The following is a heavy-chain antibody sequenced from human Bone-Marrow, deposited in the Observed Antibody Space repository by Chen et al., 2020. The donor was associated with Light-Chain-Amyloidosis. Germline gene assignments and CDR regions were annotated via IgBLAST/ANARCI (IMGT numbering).Heavy chain of an antibody. V-gene: IGHV5-51*01. D-gene: IGHD5-12*01. CDR3: ARRRDGYNFDY. J-gene: IGHJ4*02. CDR1: GSTFPKYW. CDR2: IYPDDSDA. Sequence: EVQLEQSGPEVKKRGESLKISCKGSGSTFPKYWIGWVRQMPGKGLEWMGVIYPDDSDARYSPSFEGQVTISADKSITTAYLQWRSLKASDTAMYYCARRRDGYNFDYWGQGTLVTVSS.